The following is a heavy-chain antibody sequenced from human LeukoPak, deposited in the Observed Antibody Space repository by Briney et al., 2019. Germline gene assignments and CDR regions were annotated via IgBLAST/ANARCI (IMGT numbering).Heavy chain of an antibody. CDR2: VYTSGST. D-gene: IGHD1-7*01. V-gene: IGHV4-4*07. CDR1: GGSISSYY. J-gene: IGHJ3*02. CDR3: ARLITGTTTAFDT. Sequence: SETLSLTCTVSGGSISSYYWTWIRQPAGKGLEWIGRVYTSGSTHYNPSLKTRLTMSVDTSKNQFSLKLSSVTAADTAVYYCARLITGTTTAFDTWGQGTMVTVSS.